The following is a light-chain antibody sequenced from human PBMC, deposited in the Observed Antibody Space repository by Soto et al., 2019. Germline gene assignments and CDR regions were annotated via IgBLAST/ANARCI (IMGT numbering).Light chain of an antibody. Sequence: EIVMTRSPATPSVSPGEIGTLSCRASQSVSSNLASYQQQPGQAPRRLIYGASTRATGIPARFSGSGSGTDFTLTISRLEPEDSAVYYCQQYVTSPEWVFGQGTKVDI. V-gene: IGKV3-15*01. CDR1: QSVSSN. CDR2: GAS. CDR3: QQYVTSPEWV. J-gene: IGKJ1*01.